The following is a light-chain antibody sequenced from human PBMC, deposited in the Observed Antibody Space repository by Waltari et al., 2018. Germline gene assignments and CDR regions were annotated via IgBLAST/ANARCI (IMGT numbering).Light chain of an antibody. CDR2: DVT. Sequence: QSALTQPRSVSGSPGQSVTIPCTGTRGNVGGYDYVPWYQQHPGKAHTLMIYDVTKRPPGVPDRFSGSKSGNTAFLTISGLQAEDEADYHCYSYAGGYTFVFGPGTKLAVL. V-gene: IGLV2-11*01. J-gene: IGLJ2*01. CDR3: YSYAGGYTFV. CDR1: RGNVGGYDY.